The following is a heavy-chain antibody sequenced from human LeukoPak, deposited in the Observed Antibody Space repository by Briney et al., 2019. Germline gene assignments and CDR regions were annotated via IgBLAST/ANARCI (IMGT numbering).Heavy chain of an antibody. D-gene: IGHD1-1*01. CDR2: ISSSGSTI. V-gene: IGHV3-11*01. CDR1: GFTFSDYY. J-gene: IGHJ4*02. CDR3: AKIASGTYYFDY. Sequence: GGSLRLSCAASGFTFSDYYMSWIRQAPGKGLEWVSYISSSGSTIYYADSVKGRFTISRDNSKNTLYLQMNSLRAEDTAVYYCAKIASGTYYFDYWGQGTLVTVSS.